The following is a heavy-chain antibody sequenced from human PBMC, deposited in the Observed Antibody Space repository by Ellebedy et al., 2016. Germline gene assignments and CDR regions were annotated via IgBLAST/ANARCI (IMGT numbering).Heavy chain of an antibody. J-gene: IGHJ6*04. D-gene: IGHD2-2*01. CDR3: AREGHCSSTSCYGSHYYYGMDV. CDR2: IYSGGST. CDR1: GFTVSTKY. Sequence: GESLKISXAASGFTVSTKYMSWVRQAPGKGLEWVSVIYSGGSTYYADSVKGRFTISRHNSKNTFYLQMNSLRPEDTAVYYCAREGHCSSTSCYGSHYYYGMDVWGIGTTVTVSS. V-gene: IGHV3-53*04.